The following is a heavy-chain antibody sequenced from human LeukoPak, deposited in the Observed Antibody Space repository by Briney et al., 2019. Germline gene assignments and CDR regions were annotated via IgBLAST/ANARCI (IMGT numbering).Heavy chain of an antibody. CDR3: ARGCSGYDYRPLYYFDY. CDR1: GGSFSGYY. V-gene: IGHV4-34*01. D-gene: IGHD5-12*01. CDR2: INHSGST. Sequence: SETLSLTCAVYGGSFSGYYWSWIRQPPGKGLEWIGEINHSGSTNYNPSLKSRVTISVDTSKNQFSLKLSSVTAADPAVYYCARGCSGYDYRPLYYFDYWGQGTLVTVSS. J-gene: IGHJ4*02.